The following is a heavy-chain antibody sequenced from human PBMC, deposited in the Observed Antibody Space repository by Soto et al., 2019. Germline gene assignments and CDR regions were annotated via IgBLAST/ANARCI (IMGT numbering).Heavy chain of an antibody. J-gene: IGHJ6*02. D-gene: IGHD4-17*01. V-gene: IGHV3-30*18. Sequence: QVQLVESGGGEVQPGRSLTLSCAASGFTFSTYGRHWVRQTPGKGLEWVAVISYDGTNKFYSDSVKGRFTISRDNFKNTLTLQMNSLRADDTAVYSCAKDLQSYGDYDYYCYGMDVWGLGTRVTVSS. CDR1: GFTFSTYG. CDR3: AKDLQSYGDYDYYCYGMDV. CDR2: ISYDGTNK.